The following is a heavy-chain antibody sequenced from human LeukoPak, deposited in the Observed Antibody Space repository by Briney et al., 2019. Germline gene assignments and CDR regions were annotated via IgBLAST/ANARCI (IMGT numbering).Heavy chain of an antibody. CDR3: ASKWYCGGDCYYQIDF. CDR1: GFTFDDYA. Sequence: PGGSLRLSCAASGFTFDDYAMHWVRQAPGKGLEWVSGISWNSGNIGYAGSVKGRFTISRDNSKNTLYLQMNSLRIEDTAVYYCASKWYCGGDCYYQIDFWGQGSLVTVSS. J-gene: IGHJ4*02. V-gene: IGHV3-9*01. D-gene: IGHD2-21*02. CDR2: ISWNSGNI.